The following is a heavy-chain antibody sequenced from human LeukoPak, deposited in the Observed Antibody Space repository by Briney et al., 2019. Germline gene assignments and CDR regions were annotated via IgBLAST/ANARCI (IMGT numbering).Heavy chain of an antibody. Sequence: GASVKVPCTASGYTFTSYYMHWVRQAPGQGLEWMGIINPSGGSTSYAQKFQGRVTMTRDTSTSTAYMELSSLRSEDTAVYYCSLSKGIAVAGNFDYWGQGTLVTVSS. CDR3: SLSKGIAVAGNFDY. CDR2: INPSGGST. D-gene: IGHD6-19*01. J-gene: IGHJ4*02. CDR1: GYTFTSYY. V-gene: IGHV1-46*01.